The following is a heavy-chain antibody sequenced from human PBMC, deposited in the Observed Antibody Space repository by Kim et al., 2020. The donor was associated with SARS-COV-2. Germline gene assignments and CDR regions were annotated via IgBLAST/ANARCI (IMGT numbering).Heavy chain of an antibody. CDR2: IYYSGST. V-gene: IGHV4-39*01. D-gene: IGHD6-13*01. CDR3: ARRTYIAAAGMIPTYYFDY. J-gene: IGHJ4*02. Sequence: SETLSLTCTVSGGSISSSSYYWGWIRQPPGKGLEWIGSIYYSGSTYYNPSLKSRVTISVDTSKNQFSLKLSSVTAADTAVYYCARRTYIAAAGMIPTYYFDYWGQGTLVTVSS. CDR1: GGSISSSSYY.